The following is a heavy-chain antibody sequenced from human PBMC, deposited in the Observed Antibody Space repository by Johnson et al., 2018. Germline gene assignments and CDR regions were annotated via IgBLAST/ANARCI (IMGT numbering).Heavy chain of an antibody. CDR1: GFTFNDYY. V-gene: IGHV3-11*01. D-gene: IGHD3-3*01. CDR3: AKPHWRGTLDYYYMEV. Sequence: QVQLVQSGGGLVKPGGSLRLSCVASGFTFNDYYMTWIRQAPGKGLEWISYISGSGNTIFYADSVKGRCTISRDNYMNTVFLQMYSLRAEDTAVYYCAKPHWRGTLDYYYMEVGGKGTTVTVSS. CDR2: ISGSGNTI. J-gene: IGHJ6*03.